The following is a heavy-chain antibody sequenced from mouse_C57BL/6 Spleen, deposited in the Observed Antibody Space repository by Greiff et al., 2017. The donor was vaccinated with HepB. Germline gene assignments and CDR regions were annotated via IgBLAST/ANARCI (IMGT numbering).Heavy chain of an antibody. J-gene: IGHJ2*01. CDR3: ARYPSYDYDVYYFDY. D-gene: IGHD2-4*01. CDR2: IRNKANGYTT. V-gene: IGHV7-3*01. Sequence: EVQLQESGGGLVQPGGSLSLSCAASGFTFTDYYMSWVRQPPGKALEWLGFIRNKANGYTTEYSASVKGRFTISRDNSQSILYLQMNALRAEDSATYYCARYPSYDYDVYYFDYWGQGTTLTVSS. CDR1: GFTFTDYY.